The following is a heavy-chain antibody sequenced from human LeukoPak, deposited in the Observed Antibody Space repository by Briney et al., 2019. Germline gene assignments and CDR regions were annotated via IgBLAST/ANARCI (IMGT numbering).Heavy chain of an antibody. J-gene: IGHJ4*02. CDR1: EITFSSYA. CDR2: ISGSGGST. Sequence: GGSLRLSCAASEITFSSYAMSWVRQAPGKGLEWVSAISGSGGSTYYADSVKGRFTISRDDSKNTLYLQMNSLRAEDTAVYYCAKAQALWFGEYWGQGTLVTVSS. V-gene: IGHV3-23*01. D-gene: IGHD3-10*01. CDR3: AKAQALWFGEY.